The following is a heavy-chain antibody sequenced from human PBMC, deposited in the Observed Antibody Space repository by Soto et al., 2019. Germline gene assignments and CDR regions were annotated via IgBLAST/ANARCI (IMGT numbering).Heavy chain of an antibody. Sequence: GGSLRLSCAASGFTFSSYAMHWVRQAPGKGLEWVAVISYDGSNKYYTDSVKGRFTISRDNSKNTLYLQMNSLRAEDTAVYYCARPLWRDDYNWGYFDLWGRGPLVTV. CDR2: ISYDGSNK. CDR3: ARPLWRDDYNWGYFDL. V-gene: IGHV3-30-3*01. D-gene: IGHD4-4*01. CDR1: GFTFSSYA. J-gene: IGHJ2*01.